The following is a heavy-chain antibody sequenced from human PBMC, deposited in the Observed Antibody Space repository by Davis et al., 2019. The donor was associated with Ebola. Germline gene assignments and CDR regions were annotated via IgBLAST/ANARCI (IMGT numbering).Heavy chain of an antibody. Sequence: SVKVSCKASGGTFSSYAISWVRQAPGQGLEWMGRIIPILGIANYAQKFQGRVTITADKSTSTAYMELRSLRSDDTAVYYCARQVAGMWFDPWGQGTLVTVSS. CDR3: ARQVAGMWFDP. V-gene: IGHV1-69*04. J-gene: IGHJ5*02. CDR1: GGTFSSYA. D-gene: IGHD6-19*01. CDR2: IIPILGIA.